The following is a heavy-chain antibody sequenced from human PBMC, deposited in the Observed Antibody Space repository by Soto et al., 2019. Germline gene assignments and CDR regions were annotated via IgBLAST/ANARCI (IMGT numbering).Heavy chain of an antibody. V-gene: IGHV4-34*09. Sequence: PSETLSLTCAVYGGSFSGYYWSWIRQPPEKGLEWIGEINHSGSTNYNPSLKSRVTISVDTSKNQFSLKLSSVTAADTAVYYCARERCMTIFGVVTRTFDDWGQGTLVTVSS. D-gene: IGHD3-3*01. CDR2: INHSGST. CDR3: ARERCMTIFGVVTRTFDD. J-gene: IGHJ4*02. CDR1: GGSFSGYY.